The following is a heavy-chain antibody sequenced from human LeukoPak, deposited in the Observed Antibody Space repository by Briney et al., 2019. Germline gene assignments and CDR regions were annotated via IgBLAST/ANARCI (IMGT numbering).Heavy chain of an antibody. V-gene: IGHV4-30-4*01. CDR1: GGSISSGDYY. CDR2: TYYSGST. J-gene: IGHJ3*02. Sequence: SETLSLTCTVSGGSISSGDYYWSWIRQPPGKGLEWIGYTYYSGSTYYNPSLKSRVTISVDTSKNQFSLKLSSVTAADTAVYYCARVPPIAGYSSSWYLGAFDIWGQGTMVTVSS. CDR3: ARVPPIAGYSSSWYLGAFDI. D-gene: IGHD6-13*01.